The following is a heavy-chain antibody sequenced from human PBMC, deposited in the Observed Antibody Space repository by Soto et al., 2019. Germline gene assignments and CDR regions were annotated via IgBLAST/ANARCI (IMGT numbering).Heavy chain of an antibody. CDR3: ATSQKGYNWNYFDL. CDR1: GGSVSGSYYY. D-gene: IGHD1-1*01. CDR2: VFHTGFT. V-gene: IGHV4-39*01. Sequence: SETLSLTCAVSGGSVSGSYYYWAWLRQSPGKGPEWIGSVFHTGFTSYNPSLESRVSVSVDTSKSQFSLKLSAVTASDTAVYYCATSQKGYNWNYFDLWGHGTLVTVSS. J-gene: IGHJ2*01.